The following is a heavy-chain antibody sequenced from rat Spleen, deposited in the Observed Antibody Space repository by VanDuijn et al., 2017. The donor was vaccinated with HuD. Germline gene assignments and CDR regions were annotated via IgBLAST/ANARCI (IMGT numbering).Heavy chain of an antibody. V-gene: IGHV2-61*01. D-gene: IGHD1-10*01. J-gene: IGHJ4*01. CDR1: GFSLTSYG. CDR2: IWKGGST. CDR3: AATIRGVMDA. Sequence: QVQLKESGPGLVQPSQTLSLTCTVSGFSLTSYGVSWIRQPLGKGLEWIGIIWKGGSTDYNSALKSRLSISRDTSKNQVFLEMNSLQTDDTGTYYCAATIRGVMDAWGQGASVTVSS.